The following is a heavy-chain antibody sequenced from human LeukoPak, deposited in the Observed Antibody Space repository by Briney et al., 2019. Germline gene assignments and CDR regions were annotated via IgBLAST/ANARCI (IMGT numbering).Heavy chain of an antibody. J-gene: IGHJ4*02. CDR3: ARLIAVAGTYRGHFDY. CDR2: IYYSGST. D-gene: IGHD6-19*01. V-gene: IGHV4-59*08. CDR1: GGSISTYY. Sequence: SETLSLTCTISGGSISTYYWSWIRRPPGKGLEWMGYIYYSGSTNYNPSLMSRLTISVDTSKNQFSLKLSSVTAADTAVYYCARLIAVAGTYRGHFDYWGQGALVTVSS.